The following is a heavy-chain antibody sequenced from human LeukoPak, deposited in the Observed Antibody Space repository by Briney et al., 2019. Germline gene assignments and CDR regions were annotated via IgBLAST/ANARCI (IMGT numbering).Heavy chain of an antibody. Sequence: GGSLRLSCAASGFTFSSYWMRWVRQAPGKGLEWVANIKQDGSEKYYVDSVKGRFTISRDNAKNSLYLQMNSLRAEDTAVYYCARDRYTVTNDAFDIWGQGTMVTVSS. CDR3: ARDRYTVTNDAFDI. D-gene: IGHD4-17*01. CDR1: GFTFSSYW. J-gene: IGHJ3*02. V-gene: IGHV3-7*01. CDR2: IKQDGSEK.